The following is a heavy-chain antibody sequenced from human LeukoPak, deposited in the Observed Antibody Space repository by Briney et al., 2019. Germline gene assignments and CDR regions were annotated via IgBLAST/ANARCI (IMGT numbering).Heavy chain of an antibody. J-gene: IGHJ4*02. CDR3: AKPKYTVAGSNYFDY. Sequence: PGGSLRLSCAASGFXFSSYAMGWVRQAPGKGLEWVSGISGNGGSTYYADSVKGRFTISRDNSKNTLYLQMNSLRAEDTAVYYCAKPKYTVAGSNYFDYWGQGTLVTVSS. V-gene: IGHV3-23*01. CDR1: GFXFSSYA. D-gene: IGHD6-19*01. CDR2: ISGNGGST.